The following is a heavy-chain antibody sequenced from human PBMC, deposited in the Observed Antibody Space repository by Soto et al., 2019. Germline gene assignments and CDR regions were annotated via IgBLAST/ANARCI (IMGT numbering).Heavy chain of an antibody. CDR1: GGTFSSYA. J-gene: IGHJ4*02. D-gene: IGHD3-3*01. Sequence: GASVKVSCKASGGTFSSYAISWVRQAPGQGLEWMGGIIPIFGTANYAQKFQGRVTITADKSTSTAYMELSSLRSEDTAVYYCARYNAFWSGYYTGYFDYWGQGTLVTVSS. CDR3: ARYNAFWSGYYTGYFDY. CDR2: IIPIFGTA. V-gene: IGHV1-69*06.